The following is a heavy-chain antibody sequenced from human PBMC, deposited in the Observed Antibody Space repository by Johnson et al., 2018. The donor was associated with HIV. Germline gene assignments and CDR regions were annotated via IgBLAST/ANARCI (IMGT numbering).Heavy chain of an antibody. D-gene: IGHD3-9*01. V-gene: IGHV3-20*04. J-gene: IGHJ3*02. CDR2: IKSHGTST. CDR1: GFTFDDYG. CDR3: ARGLDAAGDAFDI. Sequence: VKLVESGGGVVRPGGSLRLSCAASGFTFDDYGMSWVRQAPGKGLEWVSRIKSHGTSTIYADSVKGRFTISRDNSKTTVYLQMNSLRAEDTAVYYCARGLDAAGDAFDIWGQGTMVTVSS.